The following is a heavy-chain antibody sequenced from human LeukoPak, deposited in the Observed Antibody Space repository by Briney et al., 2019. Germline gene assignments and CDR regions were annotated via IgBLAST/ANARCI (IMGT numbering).Heavy chain of an antibody. V-gene: IGHV4-61*02. D-gene: IGHD6-6*01. CDR2: IYTSGST. J-gene: IGHJ5*02. CDR1: GGSISSGSYY. Sequence: PSETLSLTCTVSGGSISSGSYYWSWIRQPAGKGLEWIGRIYTSGSTNYNPSLKSRVTISVDTSKNQFSLKLSSVTAADTAVYYCARDRAARPFWWFDPRGQGTLVTVSS. CDR3: ARDRAARPFWWFDP.